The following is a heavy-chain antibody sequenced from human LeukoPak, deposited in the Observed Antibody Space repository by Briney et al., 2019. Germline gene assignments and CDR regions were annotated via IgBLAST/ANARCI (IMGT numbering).Heavy chain of an antibody. CDR1: GYTFTGHY. Sequence: EASVKVSCKASGYTFTGHYMHWVRQAPGQGLEWMGWINPNSGGTNYAQKFQGRVTMTRDTSISTAYMELSRLRSDDTAVYYCARVPLHWEYFDYWGQGTLVTVSS. V-gene: IGHV1-2*02. D-gene: IGHD1-26*01. J-gene: IGHJ4*02. CDR3: ARVPLHWEYFDY. CDR2: INPNSGGT.